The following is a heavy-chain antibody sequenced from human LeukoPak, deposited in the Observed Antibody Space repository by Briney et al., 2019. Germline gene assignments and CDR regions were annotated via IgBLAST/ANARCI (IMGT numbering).Heavy chain of an antibody. J-gene: IGHJ3*02. D-gene: IGHD3-22*01. V-gene: IGHV4-39*07. CDR3: ARSDYKYYYDSSGYSYAFDI. CDR1: GGSIISSSSY. CDR2: IYYSGSA. Sequence: SETLSLTCTVSGGSIISSSSYWGWIRQPPGKGLEWTGSIYYSGSAYYNPPLKSPVTLSPDTSKNQFSLELSSVTAADTAVYYCARSDYKYYYDSSGYSYAFDIWPKGQWSPSPQ.